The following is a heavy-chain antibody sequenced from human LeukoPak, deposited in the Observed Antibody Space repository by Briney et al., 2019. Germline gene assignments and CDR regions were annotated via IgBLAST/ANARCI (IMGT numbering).Heavy chain of an antibody. CDR3: VSAYGGLLDY. V-gene: IGHV3-48*03. CDR2: INSGGSVI. CDR1: GFTFNTYE. D-gene: IGHD3-16*01. J-gene: IGHJ4*02. Sequence: PGGSLRLSCGASGFTFNTYEINWVRQAPGKGLEWISYINSGGSVIYYGDCVKGLFTISRKNAKNSLYPKINSLRVENTSFFYCVSAYGGLLDYWGQGTLVTVSS.